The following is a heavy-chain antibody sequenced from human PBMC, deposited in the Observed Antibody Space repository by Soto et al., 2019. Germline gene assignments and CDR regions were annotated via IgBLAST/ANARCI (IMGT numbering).Heavy chain of an antibody. Sequence: PGGSLRLSCAASGFSFSRYWMAWVRHAPGKGLEWVANVKQDESEKNYVDSVRGRFTISRDNAKNSLYLQMNSLRAEDTAVYYCARGYTSGWYANFYYGMDVWGQGTTVTVSS. D-gene: IGHD6-19*01. CDR3: ARGYTSGWYANFYYGMDV. CDR2: VKQDESEK. CDR1: GFSFSRYW. J-gene: IGHJ6*02. V-gene: IGHV3-7*03.